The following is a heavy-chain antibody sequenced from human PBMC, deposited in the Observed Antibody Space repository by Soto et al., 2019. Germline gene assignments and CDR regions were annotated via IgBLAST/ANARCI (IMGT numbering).Heavy chain of an antibody. Sequence: QVQLEQSGAEVKKPGSSVKVSCKASGGTFSSYAISWVRQAPGQGLEWMGGIIPVCGAANYAEKFQGRVTITADQCRSTAYMGLSSLRSEHTAVYYCARLLGNGWYRDAFDIWGQGTMVTVSS. CDR1: GGTFSSYA. D-gene: IGHD6-19*01. V-gene: IGHV1-69*12. CDR2: IIPVCGAA. J-gene: IGHJ3*02. CDR3: ARLLGNGWYRDAFDI.